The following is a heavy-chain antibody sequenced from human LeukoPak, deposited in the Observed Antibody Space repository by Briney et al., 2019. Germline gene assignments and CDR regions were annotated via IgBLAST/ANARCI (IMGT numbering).Heavy chain of an antibody. CDR1: GFTFSSYG. CDR2: ISYDGSNK. CDR3: ASGGDYVGIAATFRY. Sequence: GGSLRLSCAASGFTFSSYGMHWVRQAPGKGLEWVAVISYDGSNKYYADSVKGRFTISRDDAKSSLYLHMNNLRTEDTALYYCASGGDYVGIAATFRYWGQGSLVTVSS. D-gene: IGHD4-23*01. J-gene: IGHJ4*02. V-gene: IGHV3-30*03.